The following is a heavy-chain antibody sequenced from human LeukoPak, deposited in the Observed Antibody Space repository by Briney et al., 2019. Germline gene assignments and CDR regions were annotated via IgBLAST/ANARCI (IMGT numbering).Heavy chain of an antibody. D-gene: IGHD3-3*01. J-gene: IGHJ4*02. Sequence: GGSLRPSCAASGFTFRSYGMHWVRQAPGKGLEWVAVIWYDGSNKYYADSVKGRFTISRDNSKNTLYLQMNSLRAEDTAVYYCARSPGRSGYVDYWGQGTLVTVSS. CDR1: GFTFRSYG. CDR3: ARSPGRSGYVDY. CDR2: IWYDGSNK. V-gene: IGHV3-33*01.